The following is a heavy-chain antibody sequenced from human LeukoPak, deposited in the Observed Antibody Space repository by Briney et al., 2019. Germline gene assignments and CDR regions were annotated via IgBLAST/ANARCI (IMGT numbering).Heavy chain of an antibody. V-gene: IGHV4-61*08. CDR3: ARDLGRYYGMDV. Sequence: PSETLSLTCAVSGGSISSGGYYWSWIRQPPGKGLEWIGYIYYSGSTNYNPSLKSRVTISVDTSKNQFSLKLSSVTAADTAVYYCARDLGRYYGMDVWGQGTTVTVSS. CDR1: GGSISSGGYY. CDR2: IYYSGST. J-gene: IGHJ6*02.